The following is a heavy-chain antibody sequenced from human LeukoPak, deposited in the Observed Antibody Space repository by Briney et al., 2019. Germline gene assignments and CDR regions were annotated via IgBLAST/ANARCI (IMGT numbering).Heavy chain of an antibody. D-gene: IGHD6-19*01. J-gene: IGHJ5*02. V-gene: IGHV1-46*01. CDR3: AKELYSSGLASNNWFDP. Sequence: GASVKVSCKASGYTFTSYYMHWVRQAPGQGLEWMGIINPSGGSTSYAQKFQGRVTMTRDTSTSTVYMELSSLRSEDTAVYYCAKELYSSGLASNNWFDPWGQGTLVTVSS. CDR2: INPSGGST. CDR1: GYTFTSYY.